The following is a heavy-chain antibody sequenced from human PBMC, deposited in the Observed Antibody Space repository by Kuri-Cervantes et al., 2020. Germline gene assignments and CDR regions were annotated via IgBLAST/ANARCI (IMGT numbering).Heavy chain of an antibody. CDR2: INAGNGNT. Sequence: ASVKVSCKASGYTFTSYYMHWVRQAPGQRLEWMGWINAGNGNTKYSQKFQGRVTITRDTSASTAYMELSSLRSEDTAVYYCARDRKGRVVPAAMGGGDYWGQGTLVTVSS. V-gene: IGHV1-3*01. CDR1: GYTFTSYY. CDR3: ARDRKGRVVPAAMGGGDY. D-gene: IGHD2-2*01. J-gene: IGHJ4*02.